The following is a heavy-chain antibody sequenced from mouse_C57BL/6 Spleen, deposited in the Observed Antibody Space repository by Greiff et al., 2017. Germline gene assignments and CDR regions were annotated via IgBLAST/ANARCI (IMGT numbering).Heavy chain of an antibody. V-gene: IGHV1-19*01. CDR2: INPYNGGT. CDR3: ARQYSNYDYYAMDY. CDR1: GYTFTDYY. Sequence: VQLQQSGPVLVKPGASVKMSCKASGYTFTDYYMNWVKQSHGKSLEWIGVINPYNGGTSYNQKFKGKATLTVDKSSSTAYMELNSLTSEDSAVYYCARQYSNYDYYAMDYWGQGTSVTVSS. D-gene: IGHD2-5*01. J-gene: IGHJ4*01.